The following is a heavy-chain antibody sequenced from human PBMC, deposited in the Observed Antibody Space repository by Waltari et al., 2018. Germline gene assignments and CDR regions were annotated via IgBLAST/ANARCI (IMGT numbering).Heavy chain of an antibody. V-gene: IGHV1-69*13. D-gene: IGHD6-6*01. CDR2: IIPIFGTA. CDR3: ARDQRDSSIAARQERYFDY. J-gene: IGHJ4*02. Sequence: QVQLVQSGAEVKKPGSSVKVSCKASGGTFSSYAISWVRQAPGQGLEWMGGIIPIFGTANYAQKFQGRVTITADESTSTAYMELSSLRSEDTAVYYCARDQRDSSIAARQERYFDYWGQGTLVTVSS. CDR1: GGTFSSYA.